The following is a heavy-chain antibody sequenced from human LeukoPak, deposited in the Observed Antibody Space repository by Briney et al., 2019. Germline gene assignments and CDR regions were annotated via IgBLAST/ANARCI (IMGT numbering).Heavy chain of an antibody. D-gene: IGHD4-17*01. CDR2: ISSSSSYI. J-gene: IGHJ5*02. Sequence: GGSLRLSCAASGFTFSSYSMNWVRQAPGKGLEWVSSISSSSSYIYYADSVKGRFTISRDNAKNSLYLQMNSLRAEDTAVYYCATYYGDDSNWFDPWGQGTLVTVSS. CDR1: GFTFSSYS. V-gene: IGHV3-21*01. CDR3: ATYYGDDSNWFDP.